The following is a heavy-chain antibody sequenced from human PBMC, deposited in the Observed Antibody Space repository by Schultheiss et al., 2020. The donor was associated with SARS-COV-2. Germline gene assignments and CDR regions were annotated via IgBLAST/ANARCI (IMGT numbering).Heavy chain of an antibody. CDR2: INPNSVGT. D-gene: IGHD2-21*01. J-gene: IGHJ6*02. V-gene: IGHV1-2*04. CDR3: ARGAWRLPNYYYGMDV. Sequence: ASVKVSCKASGYTFTGYYIHWVRQAPGQGLEWMGWINPNSVGTNSAPKFQGWVTLTRDTSISTAYMDLSRLRSDDTAVYYCARGAWRLPNYYYGMDVWGQGTTVTVSS. CDR1: GYTFTGYY.